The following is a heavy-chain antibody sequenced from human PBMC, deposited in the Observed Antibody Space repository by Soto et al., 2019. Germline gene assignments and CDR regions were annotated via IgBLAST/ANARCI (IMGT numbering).Heavy chain of an antibody. J-gene: IGHJ4*02. CDR3: ARVKAEYYDILTGYYGIDY. D-gene: IGHD3-9*01. CDR2: IYYSGST. V-gene: IGHV4-59*01. CDR1: GGSISSYY. Sequence: PSETLSLTCTVSGGSISSYYWSWIRQPPGKGLEWIGYIYYSGSTNYSPSLKSRVTISVDTSKNQFSLKLSSVTAADTAVYYCARVKAEYYDILTGYYGIDYWGQGTLVTVSS.